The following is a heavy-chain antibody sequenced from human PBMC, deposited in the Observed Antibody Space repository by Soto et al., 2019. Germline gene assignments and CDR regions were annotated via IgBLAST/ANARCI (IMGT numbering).Heavy chain of an antibody. CDR2: IYYSGST. V-gene: IGHV4-59*01. J-gene: IGHJ6*02. D-gene: IGHD2-15*01. Sequence: PSVTLSLTCTVSGGSIISYYWSWIRQPPGKGLEWIGYIYYSGSTNYNPSLKSRVTISVDTSKNQFSLKLSSVTAADTAVYYCARDAKRRYCSGGSCYSAPGNYYYYGMDVWGQGTTVTVSS. CDR1: GGSIISYY. CDR3: ARDAKRRYCSGGSCYSAPGNYYYYGMDV.